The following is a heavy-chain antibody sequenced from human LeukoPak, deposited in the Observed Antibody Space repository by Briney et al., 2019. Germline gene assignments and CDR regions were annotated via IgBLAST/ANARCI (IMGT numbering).Heavy chain of an antibody. CDR1: GFTFSSYG. Sequence: PGGSLRLSCAASGFTFSSYGMHWVRQAPGKGLEWVAVIWYDGSNKYYADSVKGRFTISRDNSKNTLYLQMNSLRAEDTAVYYCARDKVAGYDAFDIWGQGTMVTVSS. CDR3: ARDKVAGYDAFDI. CDR2: IWYDGSNK. J-gene: IGHJ3*02. D-gene: IGHD6-19*01. V-gene: IGHV3-33*01.